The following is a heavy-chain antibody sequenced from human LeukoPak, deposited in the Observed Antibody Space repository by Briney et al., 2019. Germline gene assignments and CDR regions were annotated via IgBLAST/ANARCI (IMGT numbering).Heavy chain of an antibody. Sequence: GGSLRLSCAASGFTFSSYSMNWVRQAPGKGLEWVSSISSSSSYIYYADSVKGRFTISRDNAKNSLYLQMNSLRAEDTAVYYCARDDDYGDFLDYWGQGTLVTVSS. CDR3: ARDDDYGDFLDY. CDR2: ISSSSSYI. D-gene: IGHD4-17*01. CDR1: GFTFSSYS. J-gene: IGHJ4*02. V-gene: IGHV3-21*01.